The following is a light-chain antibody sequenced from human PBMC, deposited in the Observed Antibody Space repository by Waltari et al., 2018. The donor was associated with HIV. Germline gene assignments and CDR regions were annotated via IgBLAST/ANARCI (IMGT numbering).Light chain of an antibody. CDR1: SSNIGSKY. CDR3: AAWDDSLSAVV. CDR2: RNN. J-gene: IGLJ3*02. Sequence: QSVLTQPPSASGTPGQRVTISCSGSSSNIGSKYVYWFQQLPGTAPNLLMYRNNQRPSGVPARFAGSKSGTSASLSISGLRAEDEADYYCAAWDDSLSAVVFGGGTKLTVL. V-gene: IGLV1-47*01.